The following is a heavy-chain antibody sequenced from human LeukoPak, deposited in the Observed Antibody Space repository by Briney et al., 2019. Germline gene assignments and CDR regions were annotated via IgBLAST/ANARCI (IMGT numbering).Heavy chain of an antibody. CDR1: GYTFTSYA. Sequence: ASVKVSCKASGYTFTSYAVHWVRQAPGQRLEWMGWINADNGNTKYLQKFQGRVTFTRDTSAGTAYMGLSSLRSEDTAVYYCSLVDYGDYWGQGTLVTVSS. CDR3: SLVDYGDY. CDR2: INADNGNT. J-gene: IGHJ4*02. V-gene: IGHV1-3*01. D-gene: IGHD2-15*01.